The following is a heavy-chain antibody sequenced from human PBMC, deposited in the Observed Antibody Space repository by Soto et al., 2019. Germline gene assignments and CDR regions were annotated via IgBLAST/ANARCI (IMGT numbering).Heavy chain of an antibody. CDR3: ARPTDFYYYAMDV. CDR1: GYTFTTYG. V-gene: IGHV1-18*04. CDR2: ISGYNGNT. J-gene: IGHJ6*02. Sequence: ASVKVSCKASGYTFTTYGITWLRQAPGQGLEWMGWISGYNGNTNYAQNLQDRVTMTRDTSTSTAYMELRSLRSDDTAVYYCARPTDFYYYAMDVWGQGTTVTVSS.